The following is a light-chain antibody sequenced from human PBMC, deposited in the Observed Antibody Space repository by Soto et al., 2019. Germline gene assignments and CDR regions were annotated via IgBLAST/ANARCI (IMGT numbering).Light chain of an antibody. V-gene: IGKV3-15*01. CDR1: QSVSSS. J-gene: IGKJ1*01. CDR3: QQYNDWWT. Sequence: EIVMTQSPATLSVSPGERATLSCRASQSVSSSLAWYQQKRGQAPRLLIYGASTRATGFPARFSGSGSGTEFTLTISSLQSEDFAVYYCQQYNDWWTFGQGTKVEIK. CDR2: GAS.